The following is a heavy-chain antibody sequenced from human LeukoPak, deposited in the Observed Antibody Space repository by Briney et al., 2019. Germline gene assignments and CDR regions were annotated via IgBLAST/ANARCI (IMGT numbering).Heavy chain of an antibody. V-gene: IGHV3-30*02. Sequence: GGSLRLSCAASGYIFRSYGMHWVRQAPGKGLEWVAFIRYDEAKKFYAESVKGRLTISRDISKNTLYLQMDSVRPEDTAVYYCAKDNAPNIDYWGQGTLVTVSS. D-gene: IGHD2-8*01. CDR2: IRYDEAKK. J-gene: IGHJ4*02. CDR1: GYIFRSYG. CDR3: AKDNAPNIDY.